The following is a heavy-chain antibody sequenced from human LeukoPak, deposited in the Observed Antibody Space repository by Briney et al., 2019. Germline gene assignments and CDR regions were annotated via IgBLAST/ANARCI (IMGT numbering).Heavy chain of an antibody. V-gene: IGHV1-18*01. J-gene: IGHJ4*02. CDR2: ISAYNGNT. CDR3: ARDNSSGWQSDFDY. Sequence: ASVKVSCKASGYTFTSYGISWVRQAPGQGLEWIGWISAYNGNTNYAQKLQGRVTMTTDTSTSTAYMELRSLRSDDTAVYYCARDNSSGWQSDFDYWGQGTLVTVSS. CDR1: GYTFTSYG. D-gene: IGHD6-19*01.